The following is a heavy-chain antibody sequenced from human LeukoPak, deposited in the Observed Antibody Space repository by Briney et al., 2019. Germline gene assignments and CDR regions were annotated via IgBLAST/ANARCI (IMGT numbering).Heavy chain of an antibody. CDR3: ARSNNDGDYLGVGFDY. J-gene: IGHJ4*02. CDR2: INTNTGNP. Sequence: ASVKISCKTSGYTFISYAINWVRQAPGQGLEWMGWINTNTGNPTYAQGFTGRFVFSLDTFVSTAYLQISRLETEDTAIYYCARSNNDGDYLGVGFDYWGQDALVTVSS. CDR1: GYTFISYA. D-gene: IGHD4-17*01. V-gene: IGHV7-4-1*02.